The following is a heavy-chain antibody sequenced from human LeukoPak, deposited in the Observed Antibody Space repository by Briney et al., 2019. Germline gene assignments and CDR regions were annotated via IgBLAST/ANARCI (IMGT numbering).Heavy chain of an antibody. D-gene: IGHD4-17*01. CDR2: FGPEDGET. CDR3: ATDSALGGDLTSYYYYYGMDV. Sequence: ASVKVSGKVSGYTLTELSMHWVRQAPGKGLEWMGGFGPEDGETIYAQKFQGRVTMTEDTSTDTAYMELSSLRSEDTAVYYCATDSALGGDLTSYYYYYGMDVWGQGTTVTVSS. V-gene: IGHV1-24*01. J-gene: IGHJ6*02. CDR1: GYTLTELS.